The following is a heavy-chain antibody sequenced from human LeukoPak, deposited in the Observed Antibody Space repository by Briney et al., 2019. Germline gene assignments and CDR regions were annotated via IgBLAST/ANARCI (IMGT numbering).Heavy chain of an antibody. CDR1: GYTFTSYD. CDR3: ARESGYCSSTSCYHAFDI. V-gene: IGHV1-8*01. CDR2: MNPNSGNT. Sequence: ASVKVSCKASGYTFTSYDINWVRQATGQGLEWMGWMNPNSGNTGYAQKFQGRVTITTDESTSTAYMELSSLRSEDTAVYYCARESGYCSSTSCYHAFDIWGQGTMVTVSS. D-gene: IGHD2-2*03. J-gene: IGHJ3*02.